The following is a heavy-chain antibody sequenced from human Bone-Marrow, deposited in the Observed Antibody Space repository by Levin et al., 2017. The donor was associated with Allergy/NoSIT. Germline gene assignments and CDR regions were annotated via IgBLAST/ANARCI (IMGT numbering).Heavy chain of an antibody. J-gene: IGHJ3*02. CDR3: AKTRGFSFGIDAFDM. CDR2: ISWNSGKI. V-gene: IGHV3-9*01. D-gene: IGHD5-12*01. CDR1: GFTFDDYA. Sequence: PGGSLRLSCAASGFTFDDYAMHWVRQAPGGGLEWVSGISWNSGKIGYGDSMKGRFTISRDNAKSSLYLQMNSLRVEDTALSYCAKTRGFSFGIDAFDMWGRGTMVTVSS.